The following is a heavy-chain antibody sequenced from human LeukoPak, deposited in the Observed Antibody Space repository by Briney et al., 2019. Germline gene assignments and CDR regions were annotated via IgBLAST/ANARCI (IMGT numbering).Heavy chain of an antibody. J-gene: IGHJ1*01. V-gene: IGHV3-23*01. D-gene: IGHD3-3*01. CDR1: GFTFSSYA. CDR2: ISGSGGST. Sequence: PGGSLRLSRAASGFTFSSYAMSWVRQAPGKGLEWVSAISGSGGSTYYADSVKGRFTISRDNSKNTLYLQMNSLRAEDTAVYYCAKVYLSYDFWSGYSRDEYFQHWGQGTLVTGSS. CDR3: AKVYLSYDFWSGYSRDEYFQH.